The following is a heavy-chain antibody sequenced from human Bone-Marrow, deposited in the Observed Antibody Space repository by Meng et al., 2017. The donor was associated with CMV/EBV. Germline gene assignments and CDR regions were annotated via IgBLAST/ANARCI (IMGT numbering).Heavy chain of an antibody. CDR3: AKNRGTVTTQGTDY. CDR1: GSTFSSYG. V-gene: IGHV3-30*02. J-gene: IGHJ4*02. CDR2: IRYDGSNK. Sequence: GESRKISCAASGSTFSSYGMHWVRQAPGKGLEWVAFIRYDGSNKYYADSVKGRFTISRDNSKNTLYMQMNSLRAEDTAVYYCAKNRGTVTTQGTDYWGQGTLVTVSS. D-gene: IGHD4-11*01.